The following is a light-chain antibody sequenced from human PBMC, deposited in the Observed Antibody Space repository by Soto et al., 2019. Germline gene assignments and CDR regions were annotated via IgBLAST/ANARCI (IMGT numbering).Light chain of an antibody. CDR2: KAS. J-gene: IGKJ1*01. V-gene: IGKV1-5*03. Sequence: IHMTQSPSTLSGSLIDGVTITCRASQTIRSWLDWYQQKPGKASKLLIYKASKLENGDPSRFAGFGSGKEFTLPISSLQPDDFATYYCQQYNSYSPRTFGQRSDVDI. CDR1: QTIRSW. CDR3: QQYNSYSPRT.